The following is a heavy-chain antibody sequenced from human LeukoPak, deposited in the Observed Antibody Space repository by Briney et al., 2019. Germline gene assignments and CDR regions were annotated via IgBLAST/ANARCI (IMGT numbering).Heavy chain of an antibody. J-gene: IGHJ4*02. CDR1: GYTFTGYY. CDR3: ARRLIAAAGADY. D-gene: IGHD6-13*01. CDR2: INPNSGGT. V-gene: IGHV1-2*02. Sequence: ASVKVSCKASGYTFTGYYMHWVRQAPGQGLEWMGWINPNSGGTNYAQKFQGRVTMTRDTSTSTAYMELSRLRSDDTAVYYCARRLIAAAGADYWGQGTLVTVSS.